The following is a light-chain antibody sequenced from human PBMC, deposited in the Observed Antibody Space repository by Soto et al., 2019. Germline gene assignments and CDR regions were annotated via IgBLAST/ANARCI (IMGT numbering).Light chain of an antibody. CDR1: QSVSSY. V-gene: IGKV3-11*01. CDR3: QQYNSYWGT. J-gene: IGKJ1*01. Sequence: EIVLTQSPATLSLSPGERATLSCRASQSVSSYLAWYQQKPGQAPRLLIYDASSLESGVPSRFSGSGSGTEFTLTIRSLQPDDFATYYCQQYNSYWGTFGQGTKVEIK. CDR2: DAS.